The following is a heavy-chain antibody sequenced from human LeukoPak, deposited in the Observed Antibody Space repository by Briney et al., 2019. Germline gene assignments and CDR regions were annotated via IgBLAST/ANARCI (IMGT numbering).Heavy chain of an antibody. CDR3: AKDHYWSIDY. J-gene: IGHJ4*02. CDR2: IKGDGIST. D-gene: IGHD3-3*01. Sequence: GGSLRLSCAASGFTFSSYGMHWVRHAPGQGLVWVSRIKGDGISTNYADSVKGRFTISRDIAKNTLYLQMNSLRAEDTGVYYCAKDHYWSIDYWGRGTLVTVSS. CDR1: GFTFSSYG. V-gene: IGHV3-74*01.